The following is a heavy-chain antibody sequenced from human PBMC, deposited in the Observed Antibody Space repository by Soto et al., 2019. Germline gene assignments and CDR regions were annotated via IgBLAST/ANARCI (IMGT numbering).Heavy chain of an antibody. D-gene: IGHD2-8*01. Sequence: PSETLSLTCTVSGGSISSYYWSWIRQPPGKGLEWIGYIYYSGSTNYNPSLKSRVTISVDTSKNQFSLKLSSVTAADTAVYYCARESRVCTNGVCSTWGQGSLVTVSS. J-gene: IGHJ4*02. V-gene: IGHV4-59*01. CDR3: ARESRVCTNGVCST. CDR2: IYYSGST. CDR1: GGSISSYY.